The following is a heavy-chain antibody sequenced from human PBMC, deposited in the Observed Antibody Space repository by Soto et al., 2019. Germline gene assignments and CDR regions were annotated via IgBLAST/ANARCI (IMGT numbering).Heavy chain of an antibody. J-gene: IGHJ4*02. Sequence: ASVKVSCKASGYTFTGYYMHWVRQAPGQGLEWMGWINPNSGGTNYAQKFQGWVTMTRDTSISTAYMELSRLRSDDTAVYYCASGHCSGGSCYIDYWGQGTLVTVSS. V-gene: IGHV1-2*04. D-gene: IGHD2-15*01. CDR3: ASGHCSGGSCYIDY. CDR2: INPNSGGT. CDR1: GYTFTGYY.